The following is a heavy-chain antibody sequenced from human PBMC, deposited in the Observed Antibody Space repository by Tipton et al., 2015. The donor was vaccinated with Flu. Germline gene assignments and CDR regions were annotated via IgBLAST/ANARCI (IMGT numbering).Heavy chain of an antibody. D-gene: IGHD3-9*01. V-gene: IGHV4-39*07. CDR1: GGSISSSSYY. Sequence: TLSLTCTVSGGSISSSSYYWGWIRQPPGKGLEWIGSIYYSGSTYYNPSLKSRVTISVDTSKNQFSLKLSSVTAADTAVYYCARVMRTGHYKYFDYWGQGTLVTVSS. J-gene: IGHJ4*02. CDR2: IYYSGST. CDR3: ARVMRTGHYKYFDY.